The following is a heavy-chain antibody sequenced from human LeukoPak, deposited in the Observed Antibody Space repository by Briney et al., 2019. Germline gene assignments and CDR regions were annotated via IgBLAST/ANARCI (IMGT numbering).Heavy chain of an antibody. V-gene: IGHV4-34*01. CDR2: INHSGST. CDR3: VRHYMGSYYNRGLDC. J-gene: IGHJ4*02. Sequence: SETLSLTCAVYGGSFSGYYWSWIRQPPGKGLEGIGEINHSGSTNYNPSLKSRVTISIDTSKNQFSLRLSSVTAADTAVYYCVRHYMGSYYNRGLDCWGQGTLLTVSS. CDR1: GGSFSGYY. D-gene: IGHD3-10*01.